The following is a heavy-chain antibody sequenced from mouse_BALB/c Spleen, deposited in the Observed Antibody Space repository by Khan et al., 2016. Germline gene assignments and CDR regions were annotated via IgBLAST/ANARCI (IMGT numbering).Heavy chain of an antibody. Sequence: EVKLLESGPGLVKPSQSLSLTCTVTGYSITSDYAWNWIRQFQGNKLEWMGYISYSGTTSYNPSLKSRISITRDTSKNQFFLQLNSVTTEDTATYYCARLLDAMDYWSQGTSVTVSS. J-gene: IGHJ4*01. CDR1: GYSITSDYA. CDR3: ARLLDAMDY. CDR2: ISYSGTT. V-gene: IGHV3-2*02.